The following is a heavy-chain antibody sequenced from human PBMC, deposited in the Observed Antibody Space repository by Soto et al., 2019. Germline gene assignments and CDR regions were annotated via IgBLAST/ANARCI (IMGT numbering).Heavy chain of an antibody. V-gene: IGHV3-7*01. Sequence: EVQLVESGGGLVRSGGSLRLSCGASGFTFSTYWMTWVHQAPGKGLEWVANINPDGSGTYYVDSLRGRFTISRDNAKNLLYLHVNGLRADDTAIYYCASARDYFFDFWGQGTLVTVSS. CDR1: GFTFSTYW. CDR3: ASARDYFFDF. CDR2: INPDGSGT. D-gene: IGHD2-21*01. J-gene: IGHJ4*02.